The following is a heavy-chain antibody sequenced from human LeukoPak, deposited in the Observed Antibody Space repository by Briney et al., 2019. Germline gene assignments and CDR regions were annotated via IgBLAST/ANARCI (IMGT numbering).Heavy chain of an antibody. CDR3: ARRGYSGYSPLDS. CDR2: IHPSDSET. J-gene: IGHJ4*02. D-gene: IGHD5-12*01. V-gene: IGHV5-51*01. CDR1: GHDFTTYW. Sequence: GESLKISCRSSGHDFTTYWIAWVRQLPGKGLEWMGIIHPSDSETQYSPSFQGQVTISADNSISTAYLQWSGLKASDTAMYYCARRGYSGYSPLDSWGQGTLVTVSS.